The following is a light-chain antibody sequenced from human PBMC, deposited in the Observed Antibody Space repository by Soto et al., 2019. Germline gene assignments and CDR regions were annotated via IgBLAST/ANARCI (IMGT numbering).Light chain of an antibody. V-gene: IGLV2-23*02. Sequence: QSALTQPASVSGTPGQSITISCTGTSSDVGSYNFVSWYQHHPGKAPKLMIYEINKRPSGVSNRVSGSKSGNTASLTISGLQAEDEANYYCCSYAGSSTLVFGGGTKLTVL. CDR1: SSDVGSYNF. CDR2: EIN. J-gene: IGLJ3*02. CDR3: CSYAGSSTLV.